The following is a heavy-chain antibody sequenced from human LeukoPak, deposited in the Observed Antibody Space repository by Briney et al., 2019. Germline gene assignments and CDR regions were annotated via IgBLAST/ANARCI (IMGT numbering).Heavy chain of an antibody. J-gene: IGHJ6*03. V-gene: IGHV3-33*06. CDR1: ELTFITNG. CDR3: AKGPGLSGLFYYMDV. Sequence: GGSLKPPCPPSELTFITNGLHWVRQAPGRGREGGAVIWHDGSNIYYADSVKGRFTLSRDNSKNTLFVQMNSLRAEDTAVYYCAKGPGLSGLFYYMDVWGKGTTVTVSS. D-gene: IGHD3-16*02. CDR2: IWHDGSNI.